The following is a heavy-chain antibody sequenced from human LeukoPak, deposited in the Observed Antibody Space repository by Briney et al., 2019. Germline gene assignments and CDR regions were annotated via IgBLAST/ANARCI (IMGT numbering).Heavy chain of an antibody. CDR1: GGSFSGYY. D-gene: IGHD2-15*01. Sequence: PSETLSLTCAVYGGSFSGYYWSWIRQPPGKGLEWIGEINHSGSTNYNPSLKSRVTISVDTSKNQFSLKLSSVTAADTAVYYCARHHRVGYCSGGSCPWGQGTLVTVSS. V-gene: IGHV4-34*01. CDR2: INHSGST. J-gene: IGHJ5*02. CDR3: ARHHRVGYCSGGSCP.